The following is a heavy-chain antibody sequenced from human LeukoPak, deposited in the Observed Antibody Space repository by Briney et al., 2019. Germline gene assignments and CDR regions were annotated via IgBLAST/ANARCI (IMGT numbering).Heavy chain of an antibody. CDR3: ARDYCSSTSCYSPGMDV. V-gene: IGHV3-48*03. J-gene: IGHJ6*02. CDR2: ISSSGSTI. CDR1: GFTFSSYE. D-gene: IGHD2-2*02. Sequence: GGSLRLSCAASGFTFSSYEMNWVRQAPGKGLEWVSYISSSGSTIYYADSVKGRFTISRDNAKNSLYLQMNSLRAEDTAVYYCARDYCSSTSCYSPGMDVWGQGTMVTVSS.